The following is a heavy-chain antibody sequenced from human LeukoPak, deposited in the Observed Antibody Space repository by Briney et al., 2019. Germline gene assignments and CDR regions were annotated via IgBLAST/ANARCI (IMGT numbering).Heavy chain of an antibody. CDR1: GFTFSSYE. V-gene: IGHV3-48*03. CDR3: ARVVSGVAVAVRRGWFDP. J-gene: IGHJ5*02. CDR2: ISSGSTI. Sequence: GGSLRLSCAASGFTFSSYEMNWVRQAPGKGLEWVSYISSGSTIYYADSVKGRFTISRDNAKNSLYLQMNSLRAEDTAVYYCARVVSGVAVAVRRGWFDPWGQGTLVTVSS. D-gene: IGHD6-19*01.